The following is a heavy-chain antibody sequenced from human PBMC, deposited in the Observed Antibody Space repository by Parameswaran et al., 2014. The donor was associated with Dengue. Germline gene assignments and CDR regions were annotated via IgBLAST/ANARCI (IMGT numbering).Heavy chain of an antibody. CDR3: ARMGQQLTYAWFDP. Sequence: WIRQAPREGLEWMGIIYPGDSDTRYSPSFQGQVTISADKSISTAYLQWSSLKASDTAMYYCARMGQQLTYAWFDPWGQGTLVTVSS. J-gene: IGHJ5*02. CDR2: IYPGDSDT. D-gene: IGHD6-13*01. V-gene: IGHV5-51*01.